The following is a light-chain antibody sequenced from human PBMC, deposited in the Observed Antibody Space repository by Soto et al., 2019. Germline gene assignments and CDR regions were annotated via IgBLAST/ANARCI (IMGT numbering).Light chain of an antibody. CDR2: SSN. CDR3: AAWDDSLNGVV. V-gene: IGLV1-44*01. Sequence: QSVLTQPPSASGTPGQRVTISGSGGTSNIGSNSVNWYQQLPGTAPKLLMYSSNQRPSGVPDRFSGSKSGTSASLAISGLQSEDEADYYCAAWDDSLNGVVFGGGTKLTVL. CDR1: TSNIGSNS. J-gene: IGLJ2*01.